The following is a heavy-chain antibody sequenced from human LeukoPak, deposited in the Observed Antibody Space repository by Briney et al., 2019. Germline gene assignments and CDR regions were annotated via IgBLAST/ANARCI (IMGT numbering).Heavy chain of an antibody. D-gene: IGHD5-18*01. Sequence: SETLSLICTVSGGSISSYYWSWIRQPLGKGLEWIGYIYYSGSTNYNPSLKSRVTISVDTSKNQISLKLSSVTAADTAVYYCARDLGVMVRAFDIWGQGTMVTVSP. V-gene: IGHV4-59*01. CDR2: IYYSGST. CDR1: GGSISSYY. J-gene: IGHJ3*02. CDR3: ARDLGVMVRAFDI.